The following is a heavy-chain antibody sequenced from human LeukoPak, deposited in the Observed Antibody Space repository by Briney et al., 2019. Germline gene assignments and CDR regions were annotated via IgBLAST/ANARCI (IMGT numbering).Heavy chain of an antibody. V-gene: IGHV1-46*01. J-gene: IGHJ6*02. CDR2: INPSGGST. Sequence: GSSVKVSCKASGYTFTSYYMHWVRQAPGQGLEWMGIINPSGGSTSYAQKFQGRVTMTRDTSTSTVYMELSSLRSEDTAVYYCARTLVVVYYYYGMDVWGQGTTVTVSS. D-gene: IGHD3-22*01. CDR1: GYTFTSYY. CDR3: ARTLVVVYYYYGMDV.